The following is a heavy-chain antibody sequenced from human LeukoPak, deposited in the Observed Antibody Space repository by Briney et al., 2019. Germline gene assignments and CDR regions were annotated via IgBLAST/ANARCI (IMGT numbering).Heavy chain of an antibody. CDR2: IRKDGSEK. V-gene: IGHV3-7*04. D-gene: IGHD1-26*01. CDR1: GFTFEIYW. J-gene: IGHJ3*02. Sequence: GGSLRLSCAASGFTFEIYWMSWVRQAPGKGLEWVANIRKDGSEKNYVDSVKGRFTISRDNAKNSLYLQMNSLRADDTALYYCARHWEGVESDAFDIWGQGTMVSVSS. CDR3: ARHWEGVESDAFDI.